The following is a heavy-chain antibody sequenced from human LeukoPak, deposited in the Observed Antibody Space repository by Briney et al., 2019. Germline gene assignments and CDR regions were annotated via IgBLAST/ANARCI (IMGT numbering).Heavy chain of an antibody. J-gene: IGHJ6*03. Sequence: SETLSLTCTVSGGSISSYYWSWIRQPPGKGLEWIGYIYYSGSTNYNPSLKSRVTISVDTSKNQFSLKLSSVTAADTAVYYCARRTYYYYYYMDVWGKGTTVTVSS. CDR3: ARRTYYYYYYMDV. CDR2: IYYSGST. V-gene: IGHV4-59*01. CDR1: GGSISSYY. D-gene: IGHD1-1*01.